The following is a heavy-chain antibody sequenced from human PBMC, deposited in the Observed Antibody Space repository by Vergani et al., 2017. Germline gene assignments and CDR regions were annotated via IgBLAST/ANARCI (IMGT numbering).Heavy chain of an antibody. CDR2: IYFSAST. J-gene: IGHJ4*02. CDR1: GDSSNNDDYY. Sequence: QLQLQQSVPGLVQPSQTLSLTCIVSGDSSNNDDYYWSWIRQPPGKGLEWIGYIYFSASTYQNPSLESRLTMSLDTSRTQFSLNLISVTAGDTAVYYCARVAGGSGGYYLGWGQGTPVTVSS. V-gene: IGHV4-30-4*08. CDR3: ARVAGGSGGYYLG. D-gene: IGHD3-22*01.